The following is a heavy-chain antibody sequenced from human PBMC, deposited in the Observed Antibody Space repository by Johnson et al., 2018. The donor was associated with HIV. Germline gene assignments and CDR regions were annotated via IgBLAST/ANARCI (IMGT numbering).Heavy chain of an antibody. CDR1: GFTFSSYW. D-gene: IGHD6-6*01. V-gene: IGHV3-13*01. Sequence: IQLVESGGGVVRPGGSLRLSCAASGFTFSSYWMNWVRQAPGKGLEWVSAIGTAGDTYYPGSVKGRFTISRENAKNSLYLQMNSLRAGDTAVYYCARGGIAARIDAFVIWGQGTMVTVSS. CDR3: ARGGIAARIDAFVI. J-gene: IGHJ3*02. CDR2: IGTAGDT.